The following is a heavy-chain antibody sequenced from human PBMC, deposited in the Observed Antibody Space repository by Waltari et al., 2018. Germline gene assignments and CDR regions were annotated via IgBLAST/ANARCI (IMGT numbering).Heavy chain of an antibody. D-gene: IGHD5-12*01. CDR3: VRGYPDIVATISDY. CDR2: FYKSGTT. J-gene: IGHJ4*02. V-gene: IGHV4-39*07. CDR1: RSSIRNNNSY. Sequence: QLQLQESGPGLVKPSETLSITRTVSRSSIRNNNSYWGWVRQPPGKGLEWIGSFYKSGTTYYNPSLKSRVTISVDTSNNQFSLKLNSVTAADTAVYYCVRGYPDIVATISDYWGQGTLVIVSS.